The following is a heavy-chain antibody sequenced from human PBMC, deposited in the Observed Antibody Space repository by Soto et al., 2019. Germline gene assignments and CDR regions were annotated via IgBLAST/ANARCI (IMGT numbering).Heavy chain of an antibody. J-gene: IGHJ6*02. D-gene: IGHD1-1*01. CDR3: AKSTKHGSTPHSHSGIDV. CDR2: IIPVLGVK. Sequence: PGQGLKWMGRIIPVLGVKYYEKKFKGRITITEDKSKSTAYMELSSLRSEDTAIYYCAKSTKHGSTPHSHSGIDVRGHGTTDTVSS. V-gene: IGHV1-69*02.